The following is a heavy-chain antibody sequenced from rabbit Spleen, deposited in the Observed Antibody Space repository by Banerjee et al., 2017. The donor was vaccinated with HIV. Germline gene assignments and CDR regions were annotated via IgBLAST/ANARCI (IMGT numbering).Heavy chain of an antibody. V-gene: IGHV1S45*01. CDR2: INSSTGTT. D-gene: IGHD1-1*01. Sequence: QEQLTETGGGLVQPGGSLTLSCKASGIDFTKYYITWVRQAPGKGLEWIACINSSTGTTVYASWAKGRFTVSRTSSTTVTLQMTSLTAADTATYFCARDLPEIIGWNFGFWGQGTLSPS. CDR1: GIDFTKYY. CDR3: ARDLPEIIGWNFGF. J-gene: IGHJ3*01.